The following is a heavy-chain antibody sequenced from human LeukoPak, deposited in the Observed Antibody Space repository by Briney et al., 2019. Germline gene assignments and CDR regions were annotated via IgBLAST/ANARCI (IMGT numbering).Heavy chain of an antibody. D-gene: IGHD6-13*01. CDR1: GFTFSSYE. J-gene: IGHJ4*02. Sequence: GGSLRLSCAASGFTFSSYEMNWVRQAPGKGLEWVSYISSSGSTIYYADSVKGRFTISRDNAKNSLYLQMSSLRAEDTAVYYCASSSSWYDYWGQGTLVTVSS. V-gene: IGHV3-48*03. CDR3: ASSSSWYDY. CDR2: ISSSGSTI.